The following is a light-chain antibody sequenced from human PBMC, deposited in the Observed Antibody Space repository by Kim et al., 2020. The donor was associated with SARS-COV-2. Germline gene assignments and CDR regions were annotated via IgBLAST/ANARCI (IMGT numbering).Light chain of an antibody. CDR3: LHYKNRPPWT. CDR1: QSVTSH. J-gene: IGKJ1*01. Sequence: SLGESDTLSVRTRQSVTSHLGWYQQKPGKPRRHLIYEASSRAAGSPARFSGSGSGREFTLTISSRQSEDFGVYYCLHYKNRPPWTFGQGTKVDIK. CDR2: EAS. V-gene: IGKV3-15*01.